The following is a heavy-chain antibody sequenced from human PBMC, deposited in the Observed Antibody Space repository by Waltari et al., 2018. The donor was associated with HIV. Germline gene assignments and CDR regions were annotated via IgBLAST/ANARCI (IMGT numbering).Heavy chain of an antibody. V-gene: IGHV1-18*01. J-gene: IGHJ4*02. CDR1: GYNFGNYG. CDR2: ISYYSGNT. Sequence: QVQLVQSGVEVKKPGASVKVSCKASGYNFGNYGISWVRQAPGQGLEWMGWISYYSGNTKDGQEYQGRVTMTTDTSTSTAYMELRSLTSDDTAIYYCARAGDNWNAEHDYWGQGTLVTVSS. CDR3: ARAGDNWNAEHDY. D-gene: IGHD1-20*01.